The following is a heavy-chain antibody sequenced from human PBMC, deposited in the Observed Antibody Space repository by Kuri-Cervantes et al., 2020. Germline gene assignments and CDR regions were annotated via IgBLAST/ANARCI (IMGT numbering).Heavy chain of an antibody. CDR2: ISNYGDNT. Sequence: GESLKISCAASGFTFSSYWMSWVRQAPGKGLEFVSAISNYGDNTWYAESVKGRFIISRDNSKNTLYLQMGSLRAEDMAVYHCARDYYYDCSGRPPTFDYWGQGTLVTVSS. J-gene: IGHJ4*02. D-gene: IGHD3-22*01. CDR1: GFTFSSYW. V-gene: IGHV3-64*02. CDR3: ARDYYYDCSGRPPTFDY.